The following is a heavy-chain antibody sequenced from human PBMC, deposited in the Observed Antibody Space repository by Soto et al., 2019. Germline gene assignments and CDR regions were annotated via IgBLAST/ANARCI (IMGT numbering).Heavy chain of an antibody. V-gene: IGHV6-1*01. CDR3: ARESAGTYYFDY. Sequence: PSQTLSLTCAISGDSVSSNSAAWNWIRQSPSRGLEWLGRAYYRSKWYNDYAVPVKSRITINPDTTKNQISLQVNSVAPEDTAVYYCARESAGTYYFDYWGQGTRVTVAS. J-gene: IGHJ4*02. CDR1: GDSVSSNSAA. D-gene: IGHD6-19*01. CDR2: AYYRSKWYN.